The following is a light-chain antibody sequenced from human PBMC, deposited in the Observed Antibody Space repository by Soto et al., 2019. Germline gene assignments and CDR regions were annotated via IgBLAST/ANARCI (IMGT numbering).Light chain of an antibody. CDR3: QQRSNWPWT. J-gene: IGKJ1*01. V-gene: IGKV3-11*01. Sequence: EIVLTQSPATLSLSPGERATISCRASQSVRSNLAWYQQKPGQAPKLLIYDASNRATGIPGRFSGSGSGTDFTLTISNLEPEDFAVYYCQQRSNWPWTFGQGAKVEIK. CDR2: DAS. CDR1: QSVRSN.